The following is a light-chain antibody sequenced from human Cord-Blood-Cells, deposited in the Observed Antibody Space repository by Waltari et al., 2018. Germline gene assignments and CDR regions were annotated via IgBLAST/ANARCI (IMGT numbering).Light chain of an antibody. J-gene: IGLJ1*01. Sequence: QSALTQPRSVSGSPGQSAPISCTGTSSDVGGYNYVPWYQQHPGKAPKLMIYDVSKRPSGFPDRFSGSNSGNTASLTISGLQAEDEADYYCCSYAGSYTYVFGTGTKVTVL. CDR2: DVS. CDR3: CSYAGSYTYV. CDR1: SSDVGGYNY. V-gene: IGLV2-11*01.